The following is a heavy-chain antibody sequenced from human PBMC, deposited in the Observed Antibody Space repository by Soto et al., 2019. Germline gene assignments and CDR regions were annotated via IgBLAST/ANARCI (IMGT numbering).Heavy chain of an antibody. V-gene: IGHV3-23*01. CDR3: AKKGGQYSSGWYYYYYMDV. J-gene: IGHJ6*03. D-gene: IGHD6-19*01. CDR2: ISGSGGST. Sequence: GGSLRLSCAASGFTFSSYAMSWVRQAPGKGLEWVSAISGSGGSTYYADSVKGRFTISRDNSKNTLYLQMNSLRAEDTAVYYCAKKGGQYSSGWYYYYYMDVWGKGTTVTVSS. CDR1: GFTFSSYA.